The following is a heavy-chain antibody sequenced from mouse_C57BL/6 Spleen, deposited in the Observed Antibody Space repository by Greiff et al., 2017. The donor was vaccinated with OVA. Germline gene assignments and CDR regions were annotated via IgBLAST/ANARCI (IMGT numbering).Heavy chain of an antibody. J-gene: IGHJ4*01. CDR3: TIDPLYDGRASYAMDY. Sequence: EVKLVESGEGLVKPGGSLKLSCAASGFTFSSYAMSWVRQTPEKRLEWVAYISSGGDYIYYADTVQGRFTIPRDNARNTLYLQMSSLKSEDTAMYYCTIDPLYDGRASYAMDYWGQGTSVTVSS. V-gene: IGHV5-9-1*02. CDR2: ISSGGDYI. CDR1: GFTFSSYA. D-gene: IGHD2-3*01.